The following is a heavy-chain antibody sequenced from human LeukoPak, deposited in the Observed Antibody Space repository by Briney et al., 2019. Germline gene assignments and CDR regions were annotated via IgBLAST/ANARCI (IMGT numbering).Heavy chain of an antibody. J-gene: IGHJ4*02. CDR1: GGSISGVY. Sequence: SETLSLTCTVSGGSISGVYWNWIRQPPRKGLEWVGYIHTSGSTSFNPSLSSRLSFSIDTSKNQVSLRLSSVTATDTAVYYCTRRRGGWGEGEFDFWGQGIPVTVST. V-gene: IGHV4-4*09. CDR3: TRRRGGWGEGEFDF. CDR2: IHTSGST. D-gene: IGHD3-16*01.